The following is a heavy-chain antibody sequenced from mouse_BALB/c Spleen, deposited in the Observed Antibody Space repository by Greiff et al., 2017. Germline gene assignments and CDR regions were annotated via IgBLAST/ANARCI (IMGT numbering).Heavy chain of an antibody. CDR1: GYTFTDYA. D-gene: IGHD1-1*01. V-gene: IGHV1S137*01. CDR2: ISTYYGDA. J-gene: IGHJ4*01. CDR3: ARWGFTTVVAGGFYAMDY. Sequence: VQLKESGAELVRPGVSVKISCKGSGYTFTDYAMHWVKQSHAKSLEWIGVISTYYGDASYNQKFKGKATMTVDKSSSTAYMELARLTSEDSAIYYCARWGFTTVVAGGFYAMDYWGQGTSVTVSS.